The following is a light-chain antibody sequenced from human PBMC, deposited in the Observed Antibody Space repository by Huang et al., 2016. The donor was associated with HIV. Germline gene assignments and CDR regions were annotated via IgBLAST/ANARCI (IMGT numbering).Light chain of an antibody. CDR1: QNIDTH. CDR2: GAS. J-gene: IGKJ1*01. CDR3: HQYNDWPPWT. V-gene: IGKV3-15*01. Sequence: EIVMTQSPATLSVSPGERAILLCRASQNIDTHVAWYQQKPGKAPRLLIFGASTRATGISARFTGGGSETEFTLTINSVQSEDVAMYYWHQYNDWPPWTFGQGTRVEI.